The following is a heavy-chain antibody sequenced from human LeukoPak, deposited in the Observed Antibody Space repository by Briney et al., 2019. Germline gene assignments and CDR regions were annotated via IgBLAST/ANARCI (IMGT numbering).Heavy chain of an antibody. CDR3: ARYALGPIAVAPYFDY. D-gene: IGHD6-19*01. Sequence: GGSLRLSCAASGFTFSSYWMSWVRQAPGKGLEWVANIKQDGSEKYYVDSVKGRFTISRDNAKNSLYLQMNSLRAEDTAVYYCARYALGPIAVAPYFDYWGQGTLVTVSS. J-gene: IGHJ4*02. CDR1: GFTFSSYW. V-gene: IGHV3-7*01. CDR2: IKQDGSEK.